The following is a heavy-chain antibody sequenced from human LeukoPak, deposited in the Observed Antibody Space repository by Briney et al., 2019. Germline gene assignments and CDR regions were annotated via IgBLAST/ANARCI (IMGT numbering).Heavy chain of an antibody. J-gene: IGHJ4*02. Sequence: GGSLRLSCAASGFTFSSYSMTWVRQAPGKGLEWASSISSSSSYIYYADSVKGRFTTSRDNAKNSLYLQMNSLRAEDTAVYYCARDQSDYGSGSYYFDYWGQGTLVTVSS. CDR3: ARDQSDYGSGSYYFDY. CDR2: ISSSSSYI. V-gene: IGHV3-21*01. CDR1: GFTFSSYS. D-gene: IGHD3-10*01.